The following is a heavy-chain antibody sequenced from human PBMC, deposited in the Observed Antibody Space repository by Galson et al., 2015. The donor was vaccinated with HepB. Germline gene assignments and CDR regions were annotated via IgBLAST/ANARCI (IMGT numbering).Heavy chain of an antibody. CDR2: ISYDGSNK. V-gene: IGHV3-30-3*01. CDR1: GFTFNTYA. Sequence: SLRLSCAAPGFTFNTYAMHWVRQAPGKGLEWVAVISYDGSNKYCADSVKGRFTISRDNSKNTLFLQMNSLRAEDTAVYYCARDFPYFDYWGQGTLVTVSS. J-gene: IGHJ4*02. CDR3: ARDFPYFDY.